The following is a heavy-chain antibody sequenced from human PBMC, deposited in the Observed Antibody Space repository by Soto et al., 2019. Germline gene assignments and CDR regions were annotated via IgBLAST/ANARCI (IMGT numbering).Heavy chain of an antibody. CDR1: GGTFSSYA. J-gene: IGHJ4*02. V-gene: IGHV1-69*12. CDR3: AREAGLGGGSYYLY. CDR2: IIPIFGTA. D-gene: IGHD1-26*01. Sequence: QVQLVQSGAEVKKPGSSVKVSCKASGGTFSSYAISWVRQAPGQGLEWMGGIIPIFGTANYAQKFPGRVTITADESTSTAYVAVSSLSSEGTAVYYCAREAGLGGGSYYLYWGQGPMVTVS.